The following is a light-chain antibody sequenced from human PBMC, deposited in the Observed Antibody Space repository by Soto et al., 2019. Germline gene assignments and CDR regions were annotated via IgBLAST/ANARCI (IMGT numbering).Light chain of an antibody. CDR3: AAWEDSLNGRV. J-gene: IGLJ3*02. CDR1: SSNIGSNT. Sequence: QSVLTQPPSASGTPGQRVTISCSGSSSNIGSNTVNWYQQLPGTAPKLFIYRNDQRPSGVPDRFSGSNTGTSASLAVSGRQPEEEADYYCAAWEDSLNGRVFGGGTKVTVL. V-gene: IGLV1-44*01. CDR2: RND.